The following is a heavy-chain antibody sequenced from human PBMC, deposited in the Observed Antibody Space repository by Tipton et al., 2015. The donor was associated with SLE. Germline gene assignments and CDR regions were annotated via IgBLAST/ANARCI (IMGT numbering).Heavy chain of an antibody. CDR1: GFTFSSYS. CDR3: ARSSAVGSGWYGLYYYGMDV. J-gene: IGHJ6*02. D-gene: IGHD6-19*01. V-gene: IGHV3-21*01. CDR2: ISSSSSYI. Sequence: GSLRLSCAASGFTFSSYSMNWVRQAPGKGLEWVSSISSSSSYIYYADSVKGRFTISRDNAKNSLYLQMNSLRAEDTAVYYCARSSAVGSGWYGLYYYGMDVWGQGTTVTVSS.